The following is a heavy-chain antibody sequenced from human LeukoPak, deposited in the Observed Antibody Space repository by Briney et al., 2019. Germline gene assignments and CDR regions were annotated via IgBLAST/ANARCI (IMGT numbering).Heavy chain of an antibody. Sequence: GGSLRLSCAASGFTLDDYAMHWVRQPPGKGLEWVSLISWDGDNTYYADSVKGRFTISRDNSKNSLYLQMNSLRPEDTALYYCAKDSGSGSYYPTNWFDPWGQGTLVTVSS. CDR3: AKDSGSGSYYPTNWFDP. J-gene: IGHJ5*02. CDR2: ISWDGDNT. CDR1: GFTLDDYA. D-gene: IGHD3-10*01. V-gene: IGHV3-43D*03.